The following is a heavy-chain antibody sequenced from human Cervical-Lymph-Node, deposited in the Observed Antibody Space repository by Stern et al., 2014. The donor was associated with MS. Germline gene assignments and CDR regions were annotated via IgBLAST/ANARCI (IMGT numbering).Heavy chain of an antibody. V-gene: IGHV5-51*01. J-gene: IGHJ4*02. CDR3: ARQTTAWASDV. CDR2: ICPGDSGT. CDR1: GYKFSIYW. Sequence: VKLVESGAELIRPGESLKISCKGAGYKFSIYWIAWVRQMPGKGLEWMGDICPGDSGTRYRASLQGQVTMAAEKDNSIAYLPLRSLNASDTAMYFCARQTTAWASDVWGQGTLVTVSS. D-gene: IGHD1-14*01.